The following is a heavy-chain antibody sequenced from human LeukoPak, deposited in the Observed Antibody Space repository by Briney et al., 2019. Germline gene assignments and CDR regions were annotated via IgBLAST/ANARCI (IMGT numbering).Heavy chain of an antibody. V-gene: IGHV1-18*01. CDR3: AREDCSGGSCYSLSLTPVFHVFDI. CDR1: GYAFTSYG. CDR2: ISAYDGNT. D-gene: IGHD2-15*01. J-gene: IGHJ3*02. Sequence: ASVKVSCKASGYAFTSYGISWVRQAPGQGLGWMGWISAYDGNTNYAPKLQGRVTMTTDTSTNTAYMELRSLRSDDTAVYYCAREDCSGGSCYSLSLTPVFHVFDIWGQGTMVTVSS.